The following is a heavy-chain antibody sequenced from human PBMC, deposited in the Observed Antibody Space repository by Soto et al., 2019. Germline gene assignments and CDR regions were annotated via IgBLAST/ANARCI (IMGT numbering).Heavy chain of an antibody. D-gene: IGHD3-22*01. J-gene: IGHJ4*02. Sequence: GSLRLSCAAAGFTFSSNWMHWVRQAPGKGLVWVSRINSDGTYTSYADSVKGRFTISRDNAKNTLYLQLNSVRPEDTAVYFRAKARDQFDSSGADYWGQGSLVTVSS. CDR1: GFTFSSNW. CDR2: INSDGTYT. CDR3: AKARDQFDSSGADY. V-gene: IGHV3-74*01.